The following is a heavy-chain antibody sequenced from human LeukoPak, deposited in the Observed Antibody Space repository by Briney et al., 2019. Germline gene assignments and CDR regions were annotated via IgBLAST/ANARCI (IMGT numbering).Heavy chain of an antibody. V-gene: IGHV4-34*01. CDR3: ARADSDYDILTGYYTFDY. CDR1: GGSFSGYY. CDR2: INHIGST. J-gene: IGHJ4*02. Sequence: SETLSLTCAVYGGSFSGYYWSWIRQPPGKGLEWIGEINHIGSTNYNPSLKSRVTISVDTSKNQFSLKLSSVTAADTAVYYCARADSDYDILTGYYTFDYWGQGTLVTVSS. D-gene: IGHD3-9*01.